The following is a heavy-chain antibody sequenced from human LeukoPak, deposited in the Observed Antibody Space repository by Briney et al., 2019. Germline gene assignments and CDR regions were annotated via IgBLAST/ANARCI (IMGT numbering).Heavy chain of an antibody. CDR2: IKQDESEK. Sequence: GGSLRLSCAASGFTFSMYWMTWVRQAPGKGLEWVANIKQDESEKYYVDSVKGRFTIFRDNAKKSLYLQMNSLRAEDTAVYYCARNSYCRGGSCYLDYWGQGTLVTVSS. CDR3: ARNSYCRGGSCYLDY. CDR1: GFTFSMYW. D-gene: IGHD2-15*01. V-gene: IGHV3-7*01. J-gene: IGHJ4*02.